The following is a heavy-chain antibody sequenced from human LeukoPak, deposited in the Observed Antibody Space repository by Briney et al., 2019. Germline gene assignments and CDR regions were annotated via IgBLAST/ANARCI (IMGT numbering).Heavy chain of an antibody. J-gene: IGHJ4*02. CDR2: IYYSGST. V-gene: IGHV4-59*01. Sequence: SETLSLTCTVSGDSISGFYWTWLRQPPGKGLEWIGYIYYSGSTNYNPSLKSRVTISVDTSKSQFSLKLSSVTAADTAVYYCARGVVIAPQTFDYWGQGTLVTVSS. CDR3: ARGVVIAPQTFDY. D-gene: IGHD2-21*01. CDR1: GDSISGFY.